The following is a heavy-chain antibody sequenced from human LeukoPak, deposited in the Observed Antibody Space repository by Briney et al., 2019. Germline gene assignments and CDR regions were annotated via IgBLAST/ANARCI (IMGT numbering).Heavy chain of an antibody. CDR2: IGTAGDT. CDR3: ARRVYLYGRLGYMDV. CDR1: GFTFSSYD. V-gene: IGHV3-13*01. Sequence: GGSPRLSCAASGFTFSSYDMYWVRHATGKGLEWVSAIGTAGDTYYPGSVKGRFTISRENAKNSLYLQMNSLRAGDTAVYYCARRVYLYGRLGYMDVWGKGTTVTVSS. J-gene: IGHJ6*03. D-gene: IGHD3-9*01.